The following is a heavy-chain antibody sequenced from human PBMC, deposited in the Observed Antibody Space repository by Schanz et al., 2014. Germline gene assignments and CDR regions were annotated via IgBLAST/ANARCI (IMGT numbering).Heavy chain of an antibody. CDR2: INPSGGST. V-gene: IGHV1-46*01. Sequence: QLQLVQSGAEVKKPGSSVKVSCKLSGGTFSSYTISWMRQAPGQGLEWMGMINPSGGSTTYAQKFQGRLTMTRDTSTSTVYMELSSLRSEDTAVYYCARGRTFDYWGQGTLVTVSS. CDR3: ARGRTFDY. CDR1: GGTFSSYT. J-gene: IGHJ4*02.